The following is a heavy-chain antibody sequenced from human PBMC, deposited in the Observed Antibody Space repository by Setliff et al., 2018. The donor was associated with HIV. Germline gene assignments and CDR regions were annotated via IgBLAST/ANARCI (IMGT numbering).Heavy chain of an antibody. CDR1: GFTVSTYY. D-gene: IGHD3-3*01. CDR3: ARVRLYNTALDY. Sequence: DSGFTVSTYYMSWVRQAPGKGLEWVSTIYSGGSTYHADSVKGRFTLSRDTSKNTLFLQMNSLRPEDTAVYYCARVRLYNTALDYWGQGTLVTV. V-gene: IGHV3-66*02. J-gene: IGHJ4*02. CDR2: IYSGGST.